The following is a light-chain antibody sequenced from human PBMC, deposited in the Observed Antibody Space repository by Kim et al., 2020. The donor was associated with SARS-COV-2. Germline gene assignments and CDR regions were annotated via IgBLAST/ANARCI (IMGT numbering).Light chain of an antibody. V-gene: IGKV3-11*01. J-gene: IGKJ5*01. Sequence: LSPGERATLSCRASQSVSTYLAWYRQKPGQAPRLLIYDASNRATGIPARFSGSGSGTDFTLTISSLEPEDFAVYYCQHRSAWPITFGQGTRLEIK. CDR3: QHRSAWPIT. CDR1: QSVSTY. CDR2: DAS.